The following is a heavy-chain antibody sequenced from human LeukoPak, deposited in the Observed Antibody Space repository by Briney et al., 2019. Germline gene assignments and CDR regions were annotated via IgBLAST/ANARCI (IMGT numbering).Heavy chain of an antibody. J-gene: IGHJ6*03. Sequence: GGSLRLFCAASGFTFSSYAMKWVRQARGEGREWGLSISGRGGGTYYADSVKGRFTISRDNSKNTLYLQMNSLRAEDTAVYYCAKLARGAAAGIHYYYYYVDVWGKGTTVTVSS. CDR3: AKLARGAAAGIHYYYYYVDV. D-gene: IGHD6-13*01. V-gene: IGHV3-23*01. CDR2: ISGRGGGT. CDR1: GFTFSSYA.